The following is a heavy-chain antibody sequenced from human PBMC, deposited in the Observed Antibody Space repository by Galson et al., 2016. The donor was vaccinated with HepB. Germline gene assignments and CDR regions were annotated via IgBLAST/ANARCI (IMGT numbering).Heavy chain of an antibody. CDR1: GFSVSGKY. D-gene: IGHD3-22*01. V-gene: IGHV3-53*01. J-gene: IGHJ3*02. CDR3: EGYSDPFDI. Sequence: SLRLSCAASGFSVSGKYMSWARQAPGKGLEWVSAIFSGDATYYRVSVKGRFTISRDTSKNTLYLQMNNLRAEDTAIYYCEGYSDPFDIWGQGTMVTVSS. CDR2: IFSGDAT.